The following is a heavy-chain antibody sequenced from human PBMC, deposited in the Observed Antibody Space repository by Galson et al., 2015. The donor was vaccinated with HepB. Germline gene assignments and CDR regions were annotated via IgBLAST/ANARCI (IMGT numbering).Heavy chain of an antibody. J-gene: IGHJ6*03. CDR3: ARRGYSGAYYYYYYMDV. Sequence: SVKVSCKASGYIFTSYYIHWVRQAPGQGLEWMGIINPNGGSTSYAQKFQGRVTMTRDTSTSTVYMELGSLRSEDTAVYYCARRGYSGAYYYYYYMDVWGKGTTVTVSS. CDR1: GYIFTSYY. CDR2: INPNGGST. V-gene: IGHV1-46*01. D-gene: IGHD1-26*01.